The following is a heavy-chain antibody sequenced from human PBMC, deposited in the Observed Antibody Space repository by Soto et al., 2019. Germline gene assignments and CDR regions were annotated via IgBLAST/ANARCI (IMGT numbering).Heavy chain of an antibody. CDR2: IVVGSGNT. CDR1: GFTFTSSA. D-gene: IGHD6-19*01. V-gene: IGHV1-58*01. Sequence: GASVKVSCKASGFTFTSSAVQWVRQARGQRLEWIGWIVVGSGNTNYAQKFQERVTITRDMSTSTAYMELSSLRSEDTAVYYCAAARSNNLGWNRQYSSGWYAPYDYWGQGTLVTVSS. J-gene: IGHJ4*02. CDR3: AAARSNNLGWNRQYSSGWYAPYDY.